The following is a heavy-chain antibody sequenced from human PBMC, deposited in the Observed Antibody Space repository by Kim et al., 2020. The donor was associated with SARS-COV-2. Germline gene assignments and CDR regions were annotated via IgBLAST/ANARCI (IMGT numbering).Heavy chain of an antibody. V-gene: IGHV4-34*01. CDR1: GGSFSGYY. CDR3: ARGGYSYGYLYYYGMDV. D-gene: IGHD5-18*01. Sequence: SETLSLTCAVYGGSFSGYYWSWIRQPPGKGLEWIGEINHSGSTNYNPSLKSRVTISVDTSKNQFSLKLSSVTAADTAVYYCARGGYSYGYLYYYGMDVWG. J-gene: IGHJ6*01. CDR2: INHSGST.